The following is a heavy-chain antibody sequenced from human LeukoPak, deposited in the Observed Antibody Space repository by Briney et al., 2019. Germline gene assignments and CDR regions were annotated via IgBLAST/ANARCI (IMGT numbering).Heavy chain of an antibody. Sequence: GGSLRLSCAASGFTFSSYSMNWVRQAPGKGLEWVSYIRSSSSTIYYADSVKGRFTISRDNAKNSLYLQMNSLRAEDTAVYYCARVPGYYYDSSGYFSDYWGQGTLVTVSS. J-gene: IGHJ4*02. V-gene: IGHV3-48*01. CDR2: IRSSSSTI. CDR1: GFTFSSYS. CDR3: ARVPGYYYDSSGYFSDY. D-gene: IGHD3-22*01.